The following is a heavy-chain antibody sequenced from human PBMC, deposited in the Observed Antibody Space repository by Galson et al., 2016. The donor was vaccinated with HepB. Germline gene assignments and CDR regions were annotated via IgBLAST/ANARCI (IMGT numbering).Heavy chain of an antibody. CDR3: ARGGGYNYNYRHGAFDI. CDR2: IYSGGST. Sequence: SLRLSCAASGFTVSSNYMTWVRQAPGKGLECVSLIYSGGSTYYADSVKGRITISRDNSKNALYLRMSSLRAEDTAVYYCARGGGYNYNYRHGAFDIWGQGTMVSVSS. D-gene: IGHD5-18*01. CDR1: GFTVSSNY. V-gene: IGHV3-53*01. J-gene: IGHJ3*02.